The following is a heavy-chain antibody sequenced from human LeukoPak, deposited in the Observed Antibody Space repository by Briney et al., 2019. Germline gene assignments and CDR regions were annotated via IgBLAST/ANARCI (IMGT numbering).Heavy chain of an antibody. J-gene: IGHJ4*02. V-gene: IGHV4-31*03. CDR1: GGSISSGGYY. CDR2: IYYSGST. D-gene: IGHD3-22*01. Sequence: SETLSLTCTVSGGSISSGGYYWSWIRQHPGKGLEWIGYIYYSGSTYYNPSLKSRVTISVDTSKNQFSLKLSSVTAADTAVYYCARWSLSRMIGYYFDSWGQGTLVTVSS. CDR3: ARWSLSRMIGYYFDS.